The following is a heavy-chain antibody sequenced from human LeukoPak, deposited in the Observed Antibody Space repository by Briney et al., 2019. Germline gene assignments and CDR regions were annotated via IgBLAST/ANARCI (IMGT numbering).Heavy chain of an antibody. CDR2: IKQDGSEK. Sequence: PGGTLRLSCAASGFTFSSYWMSWVRQAPGKGLEWVANIKQDGSEKYYVDSAKGRFTIYRDNAKNSLYLQMNSLRAEDTAVYYCAKDKNYGALPNYFDYWGQGTLVTVSS. J-gene: IGHJ4*02. CDR3: AKDKNYGALPNYFDY. V-gene: IGHV3-7*01. D-gene: IGHD4-17*01. CDR1: GFTFSSYW.